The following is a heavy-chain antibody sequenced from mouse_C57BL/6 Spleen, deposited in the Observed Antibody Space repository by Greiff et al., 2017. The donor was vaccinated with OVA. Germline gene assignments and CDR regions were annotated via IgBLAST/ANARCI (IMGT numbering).Heavy chain of an antibody. V-gene: IGHV1-22*01. J-gene: IGHJ4*01. Sequence: VQLQQSGPELVKPGASVKMSCKASGYTFTDYNMHWVKQSHGKSLEWIGYINPKNGGNSYNQKFKGKATLTVNKSSSTAYMELRSLTSADSSVYVCTIVGEYDAMDYWGQGTSVTVSS. CDR2: INPKNGGN. D-gene: IGHD2-4*01. CDR1: GYTFTDYN. CDR3: TIVGEYDAMDY.